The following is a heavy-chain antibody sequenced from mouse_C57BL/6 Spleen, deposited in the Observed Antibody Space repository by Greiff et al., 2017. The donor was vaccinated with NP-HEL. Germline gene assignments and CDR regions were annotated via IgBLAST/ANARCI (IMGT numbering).Heavy chain of an antibody. CDR2: IYPSDSET. J-gene: IGHJ3*01. CDR3: ARDYAGSAWFAY. Sequence: QVQLQQPGAELVRPGSSVKLSCKASGYTFASYWMDWVKQRPGQGLEWIGNIYPSDSETHYNQKFKDKATLTVDKSSSTAYMQLSSLTSEDSAVYYCARDYAGSAWFAYWGQGTLVTVSA. CDR1: GYTFASYW. V-gene: IGHV1-61*01. D-gene: IGHD1-1*01.